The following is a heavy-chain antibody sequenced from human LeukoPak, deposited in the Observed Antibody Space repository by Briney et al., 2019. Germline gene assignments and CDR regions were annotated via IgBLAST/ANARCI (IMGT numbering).Heavy chain of an antibody. V-gene: IGHV1-69*05. CDR3: ARGGRDFDWSQRFDY. D-gene: IGHD3-9*01. Sequence: AAVKVSCKASGGTFSSYAISWVRQAPGQGLEWMGRIIPIFGTANYAQKFQGRVTITTDESTSTAYMELSSLRSEDTAVYYCARGGRDFDWSQRFDYWGQGTLVTVSS. CDR1: GGTFSSYA. J-gene: IGHJ4*02. CDR2: IIPIFGTA.